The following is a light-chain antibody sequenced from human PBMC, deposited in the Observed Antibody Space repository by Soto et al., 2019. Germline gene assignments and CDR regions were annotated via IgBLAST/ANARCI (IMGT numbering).Light chain of an antibody. CDR3: QTWGTGIGV. V-gene: IGLV4-69*01. CDR2: LNSDGSH. CDR1: SGHSSYA. J-gene: IGLJ3*02. Sequence: QPVLTQSPSASASLGASVKLTCTLSSGHSSYAIAWHQQQPEKGPRYLMKLNSDGSHSKGDRIPDRFSGSSSGAERYLTISSLQSEDEADYYCQTWGTGIGVFGGGTKLTVL.